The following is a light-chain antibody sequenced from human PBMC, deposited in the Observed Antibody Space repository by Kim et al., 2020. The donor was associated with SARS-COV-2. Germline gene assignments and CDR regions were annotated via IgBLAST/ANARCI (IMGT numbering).Light chain of an antibody. Sequence: GQSITLSCTGTSSDVGSYNLVSWYQQHPGKAPKLMIYDVSQRPSGVSNRFSGSKSGNTASLTFSGLQAEDEADYYCCSYAGSGTYVFGTGTKVTVL. CDR3: CSYAGSGTYV. CDR1: SSDVGSYNL. CDR2: DVS. J-gene: IGLJ1*01. V-gene: IGLV2-23*02.